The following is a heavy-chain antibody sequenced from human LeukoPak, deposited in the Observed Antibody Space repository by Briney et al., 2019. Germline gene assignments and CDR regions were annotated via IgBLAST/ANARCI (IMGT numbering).Heavy chain of an antibody. J-gene: IGHJ6*03. CDR1: GGTISRYY. CDR2: IYDSGST. V-gene: IGHV4-59*01. D-gene: IGHD6-19*01. CDR3: ARDLYLRSGDYYYMDV. Sequence: PAGTLSLTCAVSGGTISRYYWSWLRQPPGKGLEWIGAIYDSGSTNYNPSLKSRVTISVDTSKNQFSLKLNSVAAADTAVYFCARDLYLRSGDYYYMDVWGKGTTVTISS.